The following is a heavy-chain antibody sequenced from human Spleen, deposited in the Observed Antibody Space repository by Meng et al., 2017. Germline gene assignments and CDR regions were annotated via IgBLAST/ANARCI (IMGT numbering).Heavy chain of an antibody. Sequence: LSLTCAASGFTFNDYYMGWIRQAPGKGLEWVSYISSSSVIIYYAESVKDRFTISRDNAEKSLYLQMNSLRVEDSAVYYCARRKLEGAFDIWGQGTLVTVSS. J-gene: IGHJ3*02. V-gene: IGHV3-11*04. D-gene: IGHD3-3*01. CDR1: GFTFNDYY. CDR3: ARRKLEGAFDI. CDR2: ISSSSVII.